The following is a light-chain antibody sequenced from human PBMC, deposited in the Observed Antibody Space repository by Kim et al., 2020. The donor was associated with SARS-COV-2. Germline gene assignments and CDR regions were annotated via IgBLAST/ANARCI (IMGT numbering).Light chain of an antibody. CDR2: DNN. V-gene: IGLV1-51*01. J-gene: IGLJ3*02. CDR1: SSNIGNNY. CDR3: GTWDSSLSAV. Sequence: QSVLTQPPSVSAAPGQKVTISCSGSSSNIGNNYVSWYQQLPGTAPKLLIYDNNKRPSGIPDRFSGSKSGTPATLGITGLQTGDEADYYCGTWDSSLSAVLGGGTQLTV.